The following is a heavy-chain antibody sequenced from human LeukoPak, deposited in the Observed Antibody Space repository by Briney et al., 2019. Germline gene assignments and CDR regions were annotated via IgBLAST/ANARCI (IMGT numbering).Heavy chain of an antibody. CDR1: GYTLTELS. D-gene: IGHD3-9*01. CDR3: ATDYDILTGFDY. V-gene: IGHV1-24*01. Sequence: ASVKVSCKVSGYTLTELSMHWVRQAPGKGLEWMGGFDPEDGETIYAQKFQGRVTMTEDTSTDTAYMELSSLRSEDTAVYHCATDYDILTGFDYWGQGTLVTVSS. CDR2: FDPEDGET. J-gene: IGHJ4*02.